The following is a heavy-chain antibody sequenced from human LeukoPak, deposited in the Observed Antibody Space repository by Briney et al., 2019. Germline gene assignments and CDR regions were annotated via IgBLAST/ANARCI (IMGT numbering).Heavy chain of an antibody. CDR2: ISGSGGST. D-gene: IGHD3-22*01. CDR3: AKAPRTYYYDSSGYYPFDY. Sequence: QAGGSLRLSCAASGFTFDDYGMSWVRQAPGKGLEWVSAISGSGGSTYYADSVKGRFTISRDNSKNTLYLQMNSLRAEDTAVYYCAKAPRTYYYDSSGYYPFDYWGQGTLVTVSS. V-gene: IGHV3-23*01. CDR1: GFTFDDYG. J-gene: IGHJ4*02.